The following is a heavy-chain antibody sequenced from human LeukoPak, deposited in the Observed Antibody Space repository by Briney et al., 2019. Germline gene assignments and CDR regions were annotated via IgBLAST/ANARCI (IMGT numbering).Heavy chain of an antibody. Sequence: GGSLRLSCAASGFTFSSYAMRWVRRAPGKGLEWVSDISGSGGSTYYADSVKGRFTISRDNSKNTLYLQMNSLRAEDTAVYYCAKGTLIAARPNWYFDLWGRGTLVTVSS. CDR3: AKGTLIAARPNWYFDL. CDR2: ISGSGGST. J-gene: IGHJ2*01. D-gene: IGHD6-6*01. CDR1: GFTFSSYA. V-gene: IGHV3-23*01.